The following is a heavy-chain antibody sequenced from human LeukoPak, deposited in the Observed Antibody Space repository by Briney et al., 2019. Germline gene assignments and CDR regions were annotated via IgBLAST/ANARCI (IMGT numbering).Heavy chain of an antibody. V-gene: IGHV4-39*07. J-gene: IGHJ6*02. CDR2: IYYSGST. CDR3: ARGVLSYYGMDV. Sequence: PSETLSLTCTVSGGSISSSSYYWGWIRQPPGKGLEWIGSIYYSGSTYYNPSLKSRVTISVDMSKNQFSLKLSSVTAADTAVYYCARGVLSYYGMDVWGQGTTVTVSS. CDR1: GGSISSSSYY. D-gene: IGHD3-16*02.